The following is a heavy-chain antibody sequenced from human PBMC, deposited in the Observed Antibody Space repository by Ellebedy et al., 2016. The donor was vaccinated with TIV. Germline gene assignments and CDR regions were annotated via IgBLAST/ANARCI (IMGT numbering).Heavy chain of an antibody. CDR2: INAGNGNT. CDR1: GYTFTSYA. D-gene: IGHD2-15*01. CDR3: ARDLVVCSGGSCYGDAFDI. Sequence: AASAKVSCKASGYTFTSYAMHWVRQAPGQRLEWMGWINAGNGNTKYSQKFQGRVTITRDSSASTVYMELSSLRTEDTAVYYCARDLVVCSGGSCYGDAFDIWGQGTMVTVSS. J-gene: IGHJ3*02. V-gene: IGHV1-3*01.